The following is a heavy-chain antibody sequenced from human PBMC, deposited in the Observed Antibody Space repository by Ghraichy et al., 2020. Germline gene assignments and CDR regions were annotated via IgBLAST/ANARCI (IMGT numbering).Heavy chain of an antibody. CDR2: FSYDGKRK. J-gene: IGHJ3*02. CDR1: GFTFSRYA. V-gene: IGHV3-30*04. D-gene: IGHD4-17*01. CDR3: AREGGDYEGGGFDI. Sequence: GESLNISCAASGFTFSRYAMHWVRQAPGKGLEWVAVFSYDGKRKFYADSVKGRFTISRDNSKNTLDLQMNSLRAEDTAVYYCAREGGDYEGGGFDIWGQGTMVTVSS.